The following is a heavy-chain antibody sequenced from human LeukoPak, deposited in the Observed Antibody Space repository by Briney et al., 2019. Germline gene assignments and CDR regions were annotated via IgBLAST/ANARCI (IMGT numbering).Heavy chain of an antibody. Sequence: SQTLSLTCAISGDSVSSNSAAWNWIRLSPSRGLEWLGGTYYRSKWSNDYAVSVKSRISINADTSKNQFSMHLNSVTPEDAAMYFCARGVSGSGFDYWGQGTLVTVSS. CDR2: TYYRSKWSN. CDR1: GDSVSSNSAA. V-gene: IGHV6-1*01. D-gene: IGHD3-10*01. CDR3: ARGVSGSGFDY. J-gene: IGHJ4*02.